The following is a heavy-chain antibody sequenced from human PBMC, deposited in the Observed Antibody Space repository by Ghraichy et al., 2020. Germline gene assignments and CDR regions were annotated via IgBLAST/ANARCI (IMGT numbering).Heavy chain of an antibody. V-gene: IGHV3-23*01. CDR2: ITGSGDSA. Sequence: GESLNISCAASGFTFSSYAMRWVRQAPGKGLEWVSSITGSGDSAYYADSVKGRFTVSRDNSKNTLYMQMNSLRAEDTAVYYCAKPGGGTFRPFDYWGQGTLVTVSS. CDR3: AKPGGGTFRPFDY. CDR1: GFTFSSYA. D-gene: IGHD1-26*01. J-gene: IGHJ4*02.